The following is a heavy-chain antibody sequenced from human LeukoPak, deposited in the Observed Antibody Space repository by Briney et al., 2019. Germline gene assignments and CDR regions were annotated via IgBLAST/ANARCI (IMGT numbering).Heavy chain of an antibody. Sequence: PSGGSLRLSCAASGFTFSCYAMSWVRQAPGKGLEWVSTLSGSGGNTYYADSVKGRVTIYRDNSKNTLYLQMNSLRAEDTAVYHCAKGSYYYDSADYFDYWGQGTLVTISS. CDR3: AKGSYYYDSADYFDY. V-gene: IGHV3-23*01. J-gene: IGHJ4*02. CDR2: LSGSGGNT. D-gene: IGHD3-22*01. CDR1: GFTFSCYA.